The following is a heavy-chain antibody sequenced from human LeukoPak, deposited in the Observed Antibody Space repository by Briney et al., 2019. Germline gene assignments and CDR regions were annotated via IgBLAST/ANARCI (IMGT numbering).Heavy chain of an antibody. V-gene: IGHV4-61*08. D-gene: IGHD1-14*01. CDR3: ARDYAEGWFDP. CDR2: IYYSGST. CDR1: GGSISSGDNY. J-gene: IGHJ5*02. Sequence: SETLSLTCTVSGGSISSGDNYWSWIRQPPGKGLEWIGYIYYSGSTNYNPSLKSRVTISVDTSKNQFSLKLSSVTAADTAVYYCARDYAEGWFDPRGQGTLVTVSS.